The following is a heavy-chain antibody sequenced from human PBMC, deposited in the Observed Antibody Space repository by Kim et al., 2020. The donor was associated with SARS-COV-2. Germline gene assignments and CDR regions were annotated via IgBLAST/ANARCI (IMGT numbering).Heavy chain of an antibody. D-gene: IGHD3-10*01. J-gene: IGHJ6*02. CDR2: ISYDGSNK. CDR3: AKEPGSGSYYAWTYYYYGMDV. CDR1: GFTFSSYG. Sequence: GGSLRLSCAASGFTFSSYGMHWVRQAPGKGLEWVAVISYDGSNKYYADSVKGRFTISRDNSKNTLYLQMNSLRAEDTAVYYCAKEPGSGSYYAWTYYYYGMDVWGQGTTLTVSS. V-gene: IGHV3-30*18.